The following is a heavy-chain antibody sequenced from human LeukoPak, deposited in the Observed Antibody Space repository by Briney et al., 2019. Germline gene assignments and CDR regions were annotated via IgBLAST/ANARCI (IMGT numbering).Heavy chain of an antibody. V-gene: IGHV3-30-3*01. CDR3: ARGGGGRPSLAVAESGSFDY. Sequence: PGRSLRLSCAASGFSFSSHAMHWVRQAPGKGLEWVAVISYDGSNKYYADSVKGRFTISRDNSKKTLYLQMNSLRTEDTAVFLCARGGGGRPSLAVAESGSFDYWGQGILVTVSS. CDR1: GFSFSSHA. D-gene: IGHD6-19*01. J-gene: IGHJ4*02. CDR2: ISYDGSNK.